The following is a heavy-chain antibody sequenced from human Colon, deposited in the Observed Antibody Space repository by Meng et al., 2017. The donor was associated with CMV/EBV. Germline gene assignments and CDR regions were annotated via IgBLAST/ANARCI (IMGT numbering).Heavy chain of an antibody. V-gene: IGHV1-24*01. CDR2: FDSEDGER. CDR1: GYIPPDLS. D-gene: IGHD2-15*01. J-gene: IGHJ4*02. CDR3: ALASGLPDY. Sequence: KVSCKLSGYIPPDLSIHWVRQSPGKGLEWMGGFDSEDGERIIAQKFQDRFTMIEDTSADTAYMELSSLTSEDTAVYYCALASGLPDYWGPGTLVTVSS.